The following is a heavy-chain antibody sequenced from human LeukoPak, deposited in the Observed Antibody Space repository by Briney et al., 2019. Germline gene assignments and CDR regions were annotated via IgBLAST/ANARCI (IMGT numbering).Heavy chain of an antibody. V-gene: IGHV4-34*01. J-gene: IGHJ4*02. Sequence: SETLSLTCAVYGGSFSRYFWNWIRQTPGQGLEWIGDVNHSGSTNYRPSLESRVTISVDTSKNQFSLNLTSVTAADTGVYYCARARTRVPTKVTFPFDYWGQGTLVTVSS. CDR2: VNHSGST. CDR1: GGSFSRYF. CDR3: ARARTRVPTKVTFPFDY. D-gene: IGHD1-1*01.